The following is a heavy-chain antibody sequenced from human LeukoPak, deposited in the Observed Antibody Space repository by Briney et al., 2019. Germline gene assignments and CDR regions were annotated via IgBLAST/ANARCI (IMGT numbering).Heavy chain of an antibody. CDR1: GYTFTGYY. CDR3: AVEGKYYYDSSGSYYWY. J-gene: IGHJ4*02. CDR2: INPNSGGT. D-gene: IGHD3-22*01. V-gene: IGHV1-2*02. Sequence: EASVKVSCKASGYTFTGYYMHWVRQAPGQGLEWMGWINPNSGGTNYAQKFQGRVTMTRDTSISTAYMELSRLRSDDTAVYYCAVEGKYYYDSSGSYYWYWGQGTLVTVSS.